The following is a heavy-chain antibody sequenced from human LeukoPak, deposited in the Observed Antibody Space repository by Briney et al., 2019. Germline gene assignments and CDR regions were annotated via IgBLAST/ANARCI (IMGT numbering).Heavy chain of an antibody. J-gene: IGHJ4*02. CDR3: ARQLGRGLWTFDF. CDR2: ISRSGTT. CDR1: GASISSNY. Sequence: SETLSLTCTVSGASISSNYWTWVRQPAGKGLEWMGRISRSGTTYYNPSLKSRVTLSVDTSKNQFSLKLSSVTPAADTTVYYCARQLGRGLWTFDFWGQGTLVTVSS. D-gene: IGHD7-27*01. V-gene: IGHV4-4*07.